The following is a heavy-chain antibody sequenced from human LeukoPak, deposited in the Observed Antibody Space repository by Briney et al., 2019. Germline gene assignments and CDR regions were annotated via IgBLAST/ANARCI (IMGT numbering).Heavy chain of an antibody. CDR3: ARGYCSSTSCYTGVDY. D-gene: IGHD2-2*02. J-gene: IGHJ4*02. CDR2: INTNTGNP. V-gene: IGHV7-4-1*02. CDR1: GYTFTSYA. Sequence: ASVKVFCKASGYTFTSYAMNWVRQAPGQGLEWMGWINTNTGNPTYAQGFTGRFVFSLDTSVSTAYLQISSLKAEDTAVYYCARGYCSSTSCYTGVDYWGQGTLVTVSS.